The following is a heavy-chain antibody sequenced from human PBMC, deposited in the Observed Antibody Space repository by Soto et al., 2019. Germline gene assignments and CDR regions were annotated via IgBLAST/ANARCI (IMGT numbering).Heavy chain of an antibody. CDR2: IYWNDDK. CDR3: AHRIQVWLWSSFDY. Sequence: QITLKESGPTLVKPTQTLTLTCTFSGFSLSTSGVGVGWIRQPPGKALEWLALIYWNDDKRYSPSLKSRLTITKDTSKNQVVLTMTNMDPVDTATYYCAHRIQVWLWSSFDYWGQGTLVTVSS. CDR1: GFSLSTSGVG. D-gene: IGHD5-18*01. V-gene: IGHV2-5*01. J-gene: IGHJ4*02.